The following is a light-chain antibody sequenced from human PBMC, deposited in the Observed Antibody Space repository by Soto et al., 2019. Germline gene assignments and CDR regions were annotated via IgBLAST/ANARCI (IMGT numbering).Light chain of an antibody. J-gene: IGKJ1*01. CDR1: QSVSSSY. CDR3: QQYGSFRWT. V-gene: IGKV3-20*01. CDR2: GAS. Sequence: EIVLTQAPCTLSLSPGERATLSCRASQSVSSSYLAWYQQKPGQAPRLLIYGASSRATGIPDRFSGSGSGTDFTLTISRLEPEDFAVYYCQQYGSFRWTFGQGTKVDIK.